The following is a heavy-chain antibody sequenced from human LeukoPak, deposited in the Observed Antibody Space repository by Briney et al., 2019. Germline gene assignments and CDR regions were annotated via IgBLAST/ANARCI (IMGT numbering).Heavy chain of an antibody. J-gene: IGHJ4*02. Sequence: SETLSLTCTVSGGSISSYYWSWIRQPPGKGLEWIGYIYYSGSTNYNPSLKSRVTISVDTSKNQFSLKLSSETAADTAVYYCARGSGDEYDYWGQGTLVTVSS. CDR2: IYYSGST. D-gene: IGHD5-12*01. CDR1: GGSISSYY. V-gene: IGHV4-59*01. CDR3: ARGSGDEYDY.